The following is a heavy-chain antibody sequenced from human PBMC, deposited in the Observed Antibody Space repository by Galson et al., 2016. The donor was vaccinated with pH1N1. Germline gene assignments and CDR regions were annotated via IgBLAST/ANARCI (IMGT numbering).Heavy chain of an antibody. J-gene: IGHJ4*02. Sequence: SLRLSCAASGFTFSSFWMQWVRQAPGKGLEWVANIKQDGSETHYVDSVKGRFTISRDNAKNSLYLQMNSLRAEDSAVYYCARRYFDHWGQGTLVTVSS. CDR2: IKQDGSET. CDR1: GFTFSSFW. V-gene: IGHV3-7*03. CDR3: ARRYFDH.